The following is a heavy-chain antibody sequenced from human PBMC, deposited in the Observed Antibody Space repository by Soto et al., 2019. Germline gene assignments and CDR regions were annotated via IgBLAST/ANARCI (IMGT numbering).Heavy chain of an antibody. J-gene: IGHJ4*02. V-gene: IGHV3-23*01. D-gene: IGHD5-12*01. CDR3: ARGGLVIVIDY. Sequence: EMQLLESGGGLVQSGGSLRLSCAASGFTFISYAMSWVRQTPEKGLEWVSTISGTGGSTYYADSVKGRFSISRDNSKNTLYLQINSPRVEDTALYYCARGGLVIVIDYWGQGTLVTVSS. CDR2: ISGTGGST. CDR1: GFTFISYA.